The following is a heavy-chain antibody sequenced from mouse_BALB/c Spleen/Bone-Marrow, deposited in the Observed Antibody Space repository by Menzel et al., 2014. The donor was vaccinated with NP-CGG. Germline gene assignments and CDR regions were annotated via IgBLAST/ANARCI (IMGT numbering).Heavy chain of an antibody. J-gene: IGHJ3*01. CDR2: IWRGGST. Sequence: VKLVESGPGLVQPSQSLSITCTVSGFSLTSYGVHWVRQSPGKGLEWLGVIWRGGSTDYNAAFISRLSISKDNSKSQVFFKMNNPRANDTAIYYCARNSDPLFAYWGQGTLVTVSA. V-gene: IGHV2-2*02. CDR1: GFSLTSYG. CDR3: ARNSDPLFAY.